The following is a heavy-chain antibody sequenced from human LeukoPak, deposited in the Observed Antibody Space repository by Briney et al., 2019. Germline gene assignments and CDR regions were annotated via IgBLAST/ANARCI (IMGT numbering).Heavy chain of an antibody. J-gene: IGHJ6*03. CDR1: GYTFTGYY. CDR2: ISAYNGNT. D-gene: IGHD3-3*01. V-gene: IGHV1-18*04. CDR3: ARVVDDFWSGYFRYYYYYYMDV. Sequence: ASVKVSCKASGYTFTGYYMHWVRQAPGQGLEWMGWISAYNGNTNYAQKLQGRVTMTTDTSTSTAYMELRSLRSDDTAVYYCARVVDDFWSGYFRYYYYYYMDVWGKGTSVTVSS.